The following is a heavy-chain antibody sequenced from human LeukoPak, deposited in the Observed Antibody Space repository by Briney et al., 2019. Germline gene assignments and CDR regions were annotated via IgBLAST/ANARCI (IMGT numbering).Heavy chain of an antibody. Sequence: GASVKDSCKASGYTFTSYGISWVRQAPGQGLEWMGWISAYNGNTNYAQKLQGRVTMTTDTSTSTAYMELRSLRSDDTAVYYCARLAAAGTGRNWFDPWGQGTLVTVSS. J-gene: IGHJ5*02. D-gene: IGHD6-13*01. V-gene: IGHV1-18*01. CDR1: GYTFTSYG. CDR3: ARLAAAGTGRNWFDP. CDR2: ISAYNGNT.